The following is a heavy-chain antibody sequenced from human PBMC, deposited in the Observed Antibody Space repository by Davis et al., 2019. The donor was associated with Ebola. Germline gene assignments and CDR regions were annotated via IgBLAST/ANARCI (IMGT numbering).Heavy chain of an antibody. J-gene: IGHJ4*02. CDR1: GFTFSSYW. Sequence: GESLKISCAASGFTFSSYWMGWVRQAPGKGLEWVANIKQDGSEKYYVDSVKGRFTISRDNAKNSLFLEMNSLRAEDTAFYYCAREGELWITFPDYWGQGTLVTVSS. CDR2: IKQDGSEK. CDR3: AREGELWITFPDY. V-gene: IGHV3-7*03. D-gene: IGHD3-16*01.